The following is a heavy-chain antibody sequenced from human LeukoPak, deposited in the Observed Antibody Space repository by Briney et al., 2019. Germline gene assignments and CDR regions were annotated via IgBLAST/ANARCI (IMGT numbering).Heavy chain of an antibody. Sequence: ASVKVSCKASGYTFTSYGISWVRQAPGQGLEWMGWISAYNGNTNYAQKLQGRVTMTTDTSTSTAYMELRSLRSDDTAVYHCARETDSYDFWSGYYSEGYFDYWGQGTLVTVSS. D-gene: IGHD3-3*01. V-gene: IGHV1-18*01. CDR1: GYTFTSYG. J-gene: IGHJ4*02. CDR3: ARETDSYDFWSGYYSEGYFDY. CDR2: ISAYNGNT.